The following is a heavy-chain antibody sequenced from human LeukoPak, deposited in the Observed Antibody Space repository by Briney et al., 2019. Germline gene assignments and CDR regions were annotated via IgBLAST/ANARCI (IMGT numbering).Heavy chain of an antibody. CDR3: ARGPYGYTSSATLGSHNWFDP. CDR2: IYPGDSDT. Sequence: GESLKISCKGSGYSFTNYWIGWVRQMPGKGLEGMGIIYPGDSDTRYSPSFQGQVTISIDKSISTAYLQWSSLKASDTAMYYCARGPYGYTSSATLGSHNWFDPWGQGSLVTVSS. V-gene: IGHV5-51*01. CDR1: GYSFTNYW. D-gene: IGHD2-2*02. J-gene: IGHJ5*02.